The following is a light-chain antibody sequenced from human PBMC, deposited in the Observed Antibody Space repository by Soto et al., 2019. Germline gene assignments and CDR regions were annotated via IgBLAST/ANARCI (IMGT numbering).Light chain of an antibody. V-gene: IGKV4-1*01. J-gene: IGKJ1*01. CDR3: QQYYAIPWT. Sequence: DIVMTKSPDSLAVSLGERATINCKSSQSVFYSSNNRLAWFQQKPGQPPKLLIYWSSTRKSGVPDRFSGSGSGTDFTLTISSLQAEDVAVYYCQQYYAIPWTFGQGTKVEIK. CDR2: WSS. CDR1: QSVFYSSNNR.